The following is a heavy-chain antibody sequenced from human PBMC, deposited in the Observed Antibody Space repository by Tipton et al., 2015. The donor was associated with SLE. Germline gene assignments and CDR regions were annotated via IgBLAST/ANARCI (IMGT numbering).Heavy chain of an antibody. V-gene: IGHV1-2*02. CDR3: ATPTWLPPREYYYFGMDV. CDR1: GYTFTGYY. Sequence: QLVQSGPEVKKPGASVKVSCKASGYTFTGYYMHWVRQAPGQGLEWMGWINPNSGGTNYAQKFQGRVTMTRDTSISTAYMELSSLKSEDTAVYYCATPTWLPPREYYYFGMDVWGQGTTVIVSS. CDR2: INPNSGGT. D-gene: IGHD5-12*01. J-gene: IGHJ6*02.